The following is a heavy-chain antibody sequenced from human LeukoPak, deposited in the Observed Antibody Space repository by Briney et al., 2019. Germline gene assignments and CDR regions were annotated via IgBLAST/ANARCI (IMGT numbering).Heavy chain of an antibody. Sequence: ASVKVSCKASGGTFSSYAISWVRQAPGQGLEWMGGIIPIFGTANYAQKFQGRVTITTDESTSTAYMELSSLRSEDTAVYYCAREDYYGSGKAVDYWGQGTLVTVSS. CDR1: GGTFSSYA. D-gene: IGHD3-10*01. CDR2: IIPIFGTA. J-gene: IGHJ4*02. CDR3: AREDYYGSGKAVDY. V-gene: IGHV1-69*05.